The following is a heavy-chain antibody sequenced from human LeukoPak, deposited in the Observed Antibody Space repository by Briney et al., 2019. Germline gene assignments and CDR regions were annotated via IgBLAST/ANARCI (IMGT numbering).Heavy chain of an antibody. J-gene: IGHJ4*02. D-gene: IGHD2-15*01. Sequence: SETLSLTCTVSGGSISSGSYYWSWIRQPLGKGLEWIGYIYYSGSTNYNPSLKSRVTISVDTSKNQFSLKLNSVTAADTAVYYCARGGGYCSGADCYPFDYWGQGTLVTVSS. CDR3: ARGGGYCSGADCYPFDY. V-gene: IGHV4-61*01. CDR2: IYYSGST. CDR1: GGSISSGSYY.